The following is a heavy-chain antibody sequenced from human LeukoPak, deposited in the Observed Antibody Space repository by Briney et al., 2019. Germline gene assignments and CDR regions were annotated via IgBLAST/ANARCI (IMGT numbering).Heavy chain of an antibody. V-gene: IGHV3-23*01. CDR1: GFTFSTYA. D-gene: IGHD3-22*01. Sequence: GGSLRLSCAASGFTFSTYAVTWVRQAPGKGLEWVSTISGSGDSTYYADSVKGRLTISRDNSKDTLYLQMSSVRVDGTAVYYCARDRGRYYDSRGFYWGYYFDSWGQGILVTVST. CDR3: ARDRGRYYDSRGFYWGYYFDS. J-gene: IGHJ4*02. CDR2: ISGSGDST.